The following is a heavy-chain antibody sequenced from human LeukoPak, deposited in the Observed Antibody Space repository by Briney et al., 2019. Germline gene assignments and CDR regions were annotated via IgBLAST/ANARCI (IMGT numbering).Heavy chain of an antibody. D-gene: IGHD6-13*01. CDR2: ISSSGNTI. CDR3: ARGVVAAAGTFDY. CDR1: GFTFSSYE. J-gene: IGHJ4*02. Sequence: GGSLRLSRAASGFTFSSYEMNWVRQAPGKGLEWVSYISSSGNTIYYADSVKGRFTISRDNAKNSLYLQMNSLRAEDTAVYYCARGVVAAAGTFDYWGQGTLVTVSS. V-gene: IGHV3-48*03.